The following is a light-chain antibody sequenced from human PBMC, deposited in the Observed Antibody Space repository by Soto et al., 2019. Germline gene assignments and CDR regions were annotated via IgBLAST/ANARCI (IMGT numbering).Light chain of an antibody. J-gene: IGKJ4*01. Sequence: EIVLTQSPGTLSLSPGERATLSCRASQSVSSNSLAWYQQKPSRAPRLLIYGTSSRATGIPARFSGSGSGTDFTLTISRLEPEDFAVYYCQQYGSSPLTFGGGTKVEIK. CDR2: GTS. CDR3: QQYGSSPLT. CDR1: QSVSSNS. V-gene: IGKV3-20*01.